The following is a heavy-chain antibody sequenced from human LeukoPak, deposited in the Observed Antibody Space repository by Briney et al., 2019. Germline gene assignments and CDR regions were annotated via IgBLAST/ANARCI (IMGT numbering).Heavy chain of an antibody. CDR3: ARGFPHIVVVIGASSHAFDI. J-gene: IGHJ3*02. D-gene: IGHD2-15*01. V-gene: IGHV4-31*02. CDR1: GGSINSDGYY. Sequence: SQTLSLTCNVSGGSINSDGYYWSWIRQHPGKGLEWIGYICYSGSTYYNPSLKSRVTISIDTSKNQFSLKLSSVTAADTAVYYCARGFPHIVVVIGASSHAFDIWGQGTMVTVSS. CDR2: ICYSGST.